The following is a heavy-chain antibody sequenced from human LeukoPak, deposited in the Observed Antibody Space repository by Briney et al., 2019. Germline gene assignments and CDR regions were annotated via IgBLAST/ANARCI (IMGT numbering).Heavy chain of an antibody. J-gene: IGHJ6*02. CDR2: ISSSSSYI. CDR3: ARMSIAVTNLKYGMDV. D-gene: IGHD6-19*01. V-gene: IGHV3-21*01. CDR1: GFTFSSYS. Sequence: PGGSLRLSCAASGFTFSSYSMNWVRQAPGKGLEWVSSISSSSSYIYYADSVKGRFTISRDDAKNSLYLQMNSLRAEDTAVYYCARMSIAVTNLKYGMDVWGQGTTVTVFS.